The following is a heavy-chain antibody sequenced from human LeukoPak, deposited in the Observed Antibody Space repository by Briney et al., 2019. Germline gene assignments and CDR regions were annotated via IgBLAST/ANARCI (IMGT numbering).Heavy chain of an antibody. D-gene: IGHD6-6*01. J-gene: IGHJ3*02. CDR2: ISGSGGST. Sequence: GGSQRLSCAASGFTFSSYAMSWVRQAPGKGLEWVSGISGSGGSTNYADSVKGRFTISRDNSNNTLYLQMNSLRAEDTAVYYCANQARGAFDMWGQGTMVTVSS. V-gene: IGHV3-23*01. CDR1: GFTFSSYA. CDR3: ANQARGAFDM.